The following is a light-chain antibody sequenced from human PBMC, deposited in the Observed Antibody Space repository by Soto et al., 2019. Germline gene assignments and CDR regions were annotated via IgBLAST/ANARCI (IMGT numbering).Light chain of an antibody. CDR1: QGISSA. V-gene: IGKV1-13*02. CDR3: QQFNSYPLT. CDR2: DAS. J-gene: IGKJ4*01. Sequence: AIQLTQSPSSLSASVGDRVTITCRASQGISSALAWYQQKPGKAPKLLIYDASSLESGVPSRFSGSGSGTDFTLPIRCLQPEDVATYYCQQFNSYPLTFCGVTKVEIK.